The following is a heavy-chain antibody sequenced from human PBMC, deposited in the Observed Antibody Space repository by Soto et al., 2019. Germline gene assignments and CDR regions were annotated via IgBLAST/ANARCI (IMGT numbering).Heavy chain of an antibody. D-gene: IGHD6-19*01. CDR2: IDPSDSYT. J-gene: IGHJ6*02. CDR3: ASIAVAGYYYYGMDV. CDR1: GYSFTSYW. V-gene: IGHV5-10-1*01. Sequence: PGEPLKISCKGSGYSFTSYWISWVRQMPGKGLEWMGRIDPSDSYTNYSPSFQGHVTISADKSISTAYLQWSSLKASDTTMYYCASIAVAGYYYYGMDVWGQGTTVTVSS.